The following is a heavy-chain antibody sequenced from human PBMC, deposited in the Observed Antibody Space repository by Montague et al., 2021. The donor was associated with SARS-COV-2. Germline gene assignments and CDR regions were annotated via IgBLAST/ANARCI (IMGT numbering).Heavy chain of an antibody. D-gene: IGHD5-18*01. Sequence: TLSLTCTVSGGSISSGSYYWSRNRQPAGMGLVWNMRIAISASTNYNPTLRSRITISVDTSKNQFSLTLSSVTAAATAVYYCARGSYGPDAFDIWGQGTMVTVSS. CDR1: GGSISSGSYY. CDR3: ARGSYGPDAFDI. V-gene: IGHV4-61*02. CDR2: IAISAST. J-gene: IGHJ3*02.